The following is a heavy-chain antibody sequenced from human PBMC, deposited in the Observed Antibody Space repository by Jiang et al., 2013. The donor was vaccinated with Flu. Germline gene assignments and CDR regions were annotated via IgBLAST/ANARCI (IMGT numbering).Heavy chain of an antibody. Sequence: EVKKPGASVKVSCKTSGYTFTTYTIHWVRQAPGQRLEWMGWIRAGEGNTKYSQKFQGRVTITANISASTAYLELSSLRFEDTAVYYCATLAAPLGDDLWGQGSLVAVSS. CDR1: GYTFTTYT. CDR3: ATLAAPLGDDL. D-gene: IGHD3-16*01. V-gene: IGHV1-3*01. J-gene: IGHJ4*02. CDR2: IRAGEGNT.